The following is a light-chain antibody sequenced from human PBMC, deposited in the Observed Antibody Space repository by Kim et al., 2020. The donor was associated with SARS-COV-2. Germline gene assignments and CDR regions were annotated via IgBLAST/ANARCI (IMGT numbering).Light chain of an antibody. CDR2: DTS. V-gene: IGKV3-20*01. Sequence: PGEGATLSCRASQTVTHSYLAWYQQTPGQAPRLLIYDTSRRAIGVPDRFSGSGSGTDFTLTISGLEPEDFAVYYCQQYGSSPTTFGGGTKVDIK. J-gene: IGKJ4*01. CDR3: QQYGSSPTT. CDR1: QTVTHSY.